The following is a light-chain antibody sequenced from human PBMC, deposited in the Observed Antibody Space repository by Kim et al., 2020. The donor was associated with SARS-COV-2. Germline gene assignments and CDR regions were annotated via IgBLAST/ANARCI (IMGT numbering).Light chain of an antibody. J-gene: IGLJ2*01. CDR3: NSRDTSHFVI. V-gene: IGLV3-19*01. CDR1: SLRKYY. CDR2: GKN. Sequence: SSELTQDPAVSVALGQTVRITCQGDSLRKYYATWYQQKPGQAPVLLISGKNNRPSGIPDRFSGSSSGNTASLTIAGAQAEDEADYCCNSRDTSHFVIFGGGTKLTVL.